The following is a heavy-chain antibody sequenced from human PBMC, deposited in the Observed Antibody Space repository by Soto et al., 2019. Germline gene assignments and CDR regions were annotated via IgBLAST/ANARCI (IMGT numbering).Heavy chain of an antibody. CDR2: IIPIFGTA. CDR1: GGTFSSYA. CDR3: ARVLGGNYYDSSGYYYPFDY. Sequence: ASVKVSCKASGGTFSSYAISWVRQAPGQGLEWMGGIIPIFGTANYAQKFQGRVTITADESTSTAYMELSSLRSEDTAVYYCARVLGGNYYDSSGYYYPFDYWGQGTLVTVSS. J-gene: IGHJ4*02. V-gene: IGHV1-69*13. D-gene: IGHD3-22*01.